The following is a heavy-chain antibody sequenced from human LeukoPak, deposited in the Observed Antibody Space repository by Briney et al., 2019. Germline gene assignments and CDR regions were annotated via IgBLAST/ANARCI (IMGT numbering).Heavy chain of an antibody. Sequence: SETLSLTCTDSGGSISSYYWSWLRQPPGKGLEWIGYIYYSGSTNYNPSLKSRVTISVDTSKNQFSLKLSSVTAADTAVYYCARGKGGYYYDSSRNWFDPWGQGTLVTVSS. CDR3: ARGKGGYYYDSSRNWFDP. CDR1: GGSISSYY. J-gene: IGHJ5*02. V-gene: IGHV4-59*01. CDR2: IYYSGST. D-gene: IGHD3-22*01.